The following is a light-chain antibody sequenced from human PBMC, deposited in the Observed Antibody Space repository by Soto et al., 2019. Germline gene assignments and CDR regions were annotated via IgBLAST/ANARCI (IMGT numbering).Light chain of an antibody. J-gene: IGLJ3*02. V-gene: IGLV8-61*01. Sequence: QAVVTQEPSFSVSPGGTVTLTCGLSSGSVSTSYYPSWFQQTPGQAPRTLIYSTNTRSSGVPDRFSGSILGNKAALTITGAQADDESDYFCVLCLGSGTWVFGRGTQLTVL. CDR3: VLCLGSGTWV. CDR2: STN. CDR1: SGSVSTSYY.